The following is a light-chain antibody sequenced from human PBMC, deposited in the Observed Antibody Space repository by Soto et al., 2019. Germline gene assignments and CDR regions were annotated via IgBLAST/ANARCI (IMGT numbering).Light chain of an antibody. Sequence: QSALTQPASVSGSPGQSITISCTGTSSDLGDYNYVAWYQQRPGKVPKLLIYEVTHRPSGVSNRFSGSKSGNTASLTISGLQAEDEADYYXSSYTISSTYVFGAGTKLTV. V-gene: IGLV2-14*01. CDR2: EVT. CDR3: SSYTISSTYV. J-gene: IGLJ1*01. CDR1: SSDLGDYNY.